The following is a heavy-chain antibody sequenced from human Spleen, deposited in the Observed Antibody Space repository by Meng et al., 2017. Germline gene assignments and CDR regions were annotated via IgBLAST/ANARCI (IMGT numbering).Heavy chain of an antibody. CDR1: GFTFSDYY. CDR3: SGHVDY. J-gene: IGHJ4*01. CDR2: ISGGGSPM. Sequence: GESLKISCAASGFTFSDYYMSWIRQAPGKGLEWISYISGGGSPMFYADSVKGRFTISRDNAKNSLYLHMNSLRAEDTAVYYCSGHVDYWGHGTLVTVSS. V-gene: IGHV3-11*01.